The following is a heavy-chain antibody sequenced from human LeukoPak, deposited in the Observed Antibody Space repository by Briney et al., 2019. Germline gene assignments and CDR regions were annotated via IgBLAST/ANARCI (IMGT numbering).Heavy chain of an antibody. CDR1: GGSISSGSYY. CDR2: IYTSGST. J-gene: IGHJ3*02. CDR3: ARGHRSRACGGDCYSDAFDI. D-gene: IGHD2-21*01. Sequence: PSETLSLTCTVSGGSISSGSYYWSWIRQPAGKGLEWIGRIYTSGSTNYNPSLKSRVTISVDTSKNQFSLKLSSVTAADTAVYYCARGHRSRACGGDCYSDAFDIWGQGTMVTVSS. V-gene: IGHV4-61*02.